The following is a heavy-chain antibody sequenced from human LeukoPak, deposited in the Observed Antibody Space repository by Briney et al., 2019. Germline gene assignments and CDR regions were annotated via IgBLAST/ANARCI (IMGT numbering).Heavy chain of an antibody. J-gene: IGHJ4*02. CDR3: AKDADTYGSTYYFDY. Sequence: GRSLRLSCAASGFTFSSYGMHWVRQAPGKGLEWVAVISYDGRSKYYADSVKGRFTISRDNSKNTLYVQMNSLRAEDTAVYYCAKDADTYGSTYYFDYWGQGTLVTVSS. D-gene: IGHD3-10*01. V-gene: IGHV3-30*18. CDR1: GFTFSSYG. CDR2: ISYDGRSK.